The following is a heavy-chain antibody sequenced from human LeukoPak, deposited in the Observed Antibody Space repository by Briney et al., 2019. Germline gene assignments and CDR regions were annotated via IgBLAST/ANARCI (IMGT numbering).Heavy chain of an antibody. J-gene: IGHJ6*02. CDR2: ISWNSGSI. D-gene: IGHD6-19*01. Sequence: GRSLRLSCAASGFTFDDYAMHWVRQAPGQGLGWVSGISWNSGSIGYADSVKGRFTISRDNAKNSLYLQMNSLRAEDTALYYCAKDRGIAVAGMSARYYYGMDVWGQGTTVTVSS. CDR3: AKDRGIAVAGMSARYYYGMDV. CDR1: GFTFDDYA. V-gene: IGHV3-9*01.